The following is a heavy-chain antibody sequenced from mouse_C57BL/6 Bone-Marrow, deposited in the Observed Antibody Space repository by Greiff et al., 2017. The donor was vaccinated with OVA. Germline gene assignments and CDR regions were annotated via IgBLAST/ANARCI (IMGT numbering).Heavy chain of an antibody. CDR2: IWWDDDK. Sequence: QVTLKECGPGILQPSQTLSLTCSFSGFSLSTFGMGVGRKRQGAGKGRVGLAHIWWDDDKYYNPALKSRLTISKDTSKNQVFLKIANVDTADTATHYCARIRVYYYGSSYEDYLDYWGQGTTLTVSS. V-gene: IGHV8-8*01. D-gene: IGHD1-1*01. CDR3: ARIRVYYYGSSYEDYLDY. J-gene: IGHJ2*01. CDR1: GFSLSTFGMG.